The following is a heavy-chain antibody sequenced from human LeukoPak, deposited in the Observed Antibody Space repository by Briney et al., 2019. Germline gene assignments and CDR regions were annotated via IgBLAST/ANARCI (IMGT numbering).Heavy chain of an antibody. Sequence: PGGSLRLSCAASGFTFSSYSMNWVRQAPGKGLEWVSSISSSSSYIYYADSVKGRFTISRDNAKNSLYLQMNSLRAEDTAVYYCARDAGSGYYYYYGMDVWGQGTTVTVSS. CDR2: ISSSSSYI. CDR1: GFTFSSYS. J-gene: IGHJ6*02. V-gene: IGHV3-21*04. CDR3: ARDAGSGYYYYYGMDV. D-gene: IGHD3-10*01.